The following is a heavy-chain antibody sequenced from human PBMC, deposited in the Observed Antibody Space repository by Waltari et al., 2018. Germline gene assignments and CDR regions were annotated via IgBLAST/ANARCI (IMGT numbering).Heavy chain of an antibody. CDR1: GFTFTNAW. CDR3: TTDQGDSRGWDLDY. J-gene: IGHJ4*02. Sequence: EVQLVESGGGLVKPGGSLRLSCAVSGFTFTNAWMNWVRQAPGQVLEWLGRIKGKIDGGTIDYAASVKCRFTISRDDSKNTLYLQINSLKTEDTAVYYCTTDQGDSRGWDLDYWGQGTLVTVSS. V-gene: IGHV3-15*01. D-gene: IGHD6-19*01. CDR2: IKGKIDGGTI.